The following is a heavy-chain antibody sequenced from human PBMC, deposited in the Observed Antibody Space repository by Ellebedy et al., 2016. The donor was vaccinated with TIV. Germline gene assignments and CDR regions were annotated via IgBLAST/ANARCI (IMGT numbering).Heavy chain of an antibody. V-gene: IGHV4-39*01. D-gene: IGHD6-13*01. CDR2: IYYSGST. CDR1: GGSISSSSYY. J-gene: IGHJ4*02. Sequence: MPSDTLSLTCTVPGGSISSSSYYWGWIRQPPGKGLEWIGSIYYSGSTYYNPSLKSRVTISVDTSKNQFSLKLSSVTAADTAVYYCARHMEAAAGTHDYWGQGTLVTVSS. CDR3: ARHMEAAAGTHDY.